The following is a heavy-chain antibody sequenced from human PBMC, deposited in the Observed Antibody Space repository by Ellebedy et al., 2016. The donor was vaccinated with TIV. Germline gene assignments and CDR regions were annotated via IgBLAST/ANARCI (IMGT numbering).Heavy chain of an antibody. D-gene: IGHD6-13*01. CDR1: GFTFSGYY. Sequence: GESLKISCAASGFTFSGYYMSWFRQAPGKGPEWVSYISYSGDLMYYADSVKGRFTTSRDNAGNSLYLQMNSLRAEDTADYYCSRLGVISAAGASDYWGQGTLVIVSS. J-gene: IGHJ4*02. CDR3: SRLGVISAAGASDY. V-gene: IGHV3-11*01. CDR2: ISYSGDLM.